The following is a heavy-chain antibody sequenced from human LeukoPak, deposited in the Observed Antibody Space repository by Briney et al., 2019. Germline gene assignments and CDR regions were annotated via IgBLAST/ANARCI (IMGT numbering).Heavy chain of an antibody. V-gene: IGHV3-21*01. CDR2: ISSSSSYI. CDR1: GFTFSSYS. J-gene: IGHJ5*02. CDR3: ARGDPYYDSSGYYGFDP. Sequence: GGSLRLSCAASGFTFSSYSMNWVRQAPGKGLEWVSSISSSSSYIYYADSVKGRFTISRDNAKNSLYLQMNSLRAEDTAVYYCARGDPYYDSSGYYGFDPWGQGTLVIVSS. D-gene: IGHD3-22*01.